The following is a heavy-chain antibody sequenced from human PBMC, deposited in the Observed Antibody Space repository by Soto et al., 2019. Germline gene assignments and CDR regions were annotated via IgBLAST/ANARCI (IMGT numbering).Heavy chain of an antibody. V-gene: IGHV3-64*01. Sequence: GGSLRLSCAASGLTLSGYAMDCVSQTTGKGLEYVSGISSNGVGTYYANSVQGRFTISRDNSKNTVYLQMGSLRPEDMAVYYCARRARPDFYYMDVWGKGTTVTVSS. CDR3: ARRARPDFYYMDV. J-gene: IGHJ6*03. CDR1: GLTLSGYA. CDR2: ISSNGVGT. D-gene: IGHD6-6*01.